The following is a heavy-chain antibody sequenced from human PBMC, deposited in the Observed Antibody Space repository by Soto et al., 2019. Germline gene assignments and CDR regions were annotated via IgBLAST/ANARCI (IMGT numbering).Heavy chain of an antibody. CDR3: ARKDVAFDY. CDR2: IYGSGGST. J-gene: IGHJ4*02. D-gene: IGHD5-12*01. Sequence: GGSLRLSCAASGFTFKNYAMTWVRQAPGKGLEWVSLIYGSGGSTDYADSVKGRFTISRDNSKNMLYVQMNSLRDEDTAVYYCARKDVAFDYWGQGIPVTVSS. CDR1: GFTFKNYA. V-gene: IGHV3-23*01.